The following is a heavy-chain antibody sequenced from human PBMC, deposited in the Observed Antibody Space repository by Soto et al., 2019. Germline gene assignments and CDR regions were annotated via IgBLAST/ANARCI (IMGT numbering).Heavy chain of an antibody. Sequence: GGSLRLSCAASGFTFSKYGMNWVREAPGKGLEWVSYISSSGTTIYYADSVKGRFTISRDNAKNSLYLQMNSLRAEDTAVYYCARVRIFGVPGWFDPWGQGTLVTVSS. CDR2: ISSSGTTI. CDR3: ARVRIFGVPGWFDP. CDR1: GFTFSKYG. J-gene: IGHJ5*02. D-gene: IGHD3-3*01. V-gene: IGHV3-48*03.